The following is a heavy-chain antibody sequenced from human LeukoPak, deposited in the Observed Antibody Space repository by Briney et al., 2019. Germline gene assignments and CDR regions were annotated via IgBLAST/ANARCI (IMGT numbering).Heavy chain of an antibody. CDR1: GYSISSCYY. V-gene: IGHV4-38-2*01. D-gene: IGHD2-2*01. Sequence: PSETLSLTCAVSGYSISSCYYWGWIRQPPGRGREWIGSIYHSGSTHYNPSLKSRVTISVDTSKNQFSLKLNSVTAADTAVYYCARNGTNNYFDYWGQGTLVTVSS. CDR2: IYHSGST. CDR3: ARNGTNNYFDY. J-gene: IGHJ4*02.